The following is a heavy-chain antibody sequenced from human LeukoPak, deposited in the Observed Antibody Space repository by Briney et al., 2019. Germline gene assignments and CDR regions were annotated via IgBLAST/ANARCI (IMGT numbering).Heavy chain of an antibody. J-gene: IGHJ4*02. Sequence: SETLSLTCTVSGGSISSYYWSWVRQPPGKGLEWIGYIYYSGSTNYNPSLKSRVTISGDTSKSQFSLRLTSVTAADTAVYYCAGTSSGYYSTDYWGQGTLVTVSS. CDR3: AGTSSGYYSTDY. D-gene: IGHD5-12*01. CDR2: IYYSGST. V-gene: IGHV4-59*08. CDR1: GGSISSYY.